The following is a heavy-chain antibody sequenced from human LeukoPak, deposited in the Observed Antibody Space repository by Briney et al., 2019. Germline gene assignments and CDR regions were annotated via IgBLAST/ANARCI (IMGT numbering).Heavy chain of an antibody. CDR2: IYTSGSA. CDR1: GGSISSYY. J-gene: IGHJ4*02. Sequence: KPSETLSLTCTVAGGSISSYYWSWVRQPPGKGLERVGYIYTSGSANYTPSLKSRVTISVDTSTNPFSLKLSSVTAADTAVYYCARHKVGGRGLDFDYWGQGTLVTVSS. V-gene: IGHV4-4*09. D-gene: IGHD1-26*01. CDR3: ARHKVGGRGLDFDY.